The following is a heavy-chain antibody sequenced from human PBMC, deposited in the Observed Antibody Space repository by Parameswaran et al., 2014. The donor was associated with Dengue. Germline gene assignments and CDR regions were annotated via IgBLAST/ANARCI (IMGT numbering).Heavy chain of an antibody. CDR2: ISAYNGNT. D-gene: IGHD3-3*01. CDR3: ASFQTYDFWSGTTEIPYYYYYMDV. Sequence: VRQMPGKGLEWMGWISAYNGNTNYAQKLQGRVTMTTDTSTSTAYMELRSLRSDDTAVYYCASFQTYDFWSGTTEIPYYYYYMDVWGQKGTTVTVSS. J-gene: IGHJ6*03. V-gene: IGHV1-18*01.